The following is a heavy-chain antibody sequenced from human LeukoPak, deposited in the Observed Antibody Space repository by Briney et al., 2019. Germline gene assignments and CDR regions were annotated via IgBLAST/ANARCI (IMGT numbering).Heavy chain of an antibody. CDR3: ARDILRQYFDWLLYSGGFDY. V-gene: IGHV7-4-1*02. Sequence: ASVKVSCKASGYTFTSYAMNWVRQAPGQGLEWMGWINTNTGNPTYAQGFTGRFVFSLGTSVSTAYLQISSLKAEDTAVYYCARDILRQYFDWLLYSGGFDYWGQGTLVTVSS. D-gene: IGHD3-9*01. CDR2: INTNTGNP. J-gene: IGHJ4*02. CDR1: GYTFTSYA.